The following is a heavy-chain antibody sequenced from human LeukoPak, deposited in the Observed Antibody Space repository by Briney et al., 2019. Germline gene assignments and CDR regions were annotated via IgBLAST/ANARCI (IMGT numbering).Heavy chain of an antibody. D-gene: IGHD5-12*01. J-gene: IGHJ4*02. CDR1: GYTFTSYG. CDR3: ATRSSLSGYFYFDY. Sequence: ASVKVSCKASGYTFTSYGISWVRQAPGQGLEWMGWLNPNSDGTSYAPKFQGRVTMTGDTSVSTAYMELSRLRSDDTAVYYCATRSSLSGYFYFDYWGQGTLVTVSS. V-gene: IGHV1-2*02. CDR2: LNPNSDGT.